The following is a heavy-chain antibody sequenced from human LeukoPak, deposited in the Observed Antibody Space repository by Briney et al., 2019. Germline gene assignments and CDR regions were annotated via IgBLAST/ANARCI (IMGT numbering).Heavy chain of an antibody. V-gene: IGHV3-7*01. J-gene: IGHJ6*03. CDR1: GFTFSSYW. CDR2: IKQDGSEK. CDR3: ARASYYYYMDV. Sequence: GGSLRLSCAASGFTFSSYWMSWVRQAPGKGLEWVANIKQDGSEKYYVDSVKSRFTISRDNAKNSLYLQMNSLRAEDTAVYYCARASYYYYMDVWGKGTTVTVSS.